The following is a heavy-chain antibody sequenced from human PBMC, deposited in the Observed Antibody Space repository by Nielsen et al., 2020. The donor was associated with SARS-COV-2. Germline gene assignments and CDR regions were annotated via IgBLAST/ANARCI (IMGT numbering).Heavy chain of an antibody. CDR3: AREQRDYSDHIKWFDS. J-gene: IGHJ5*01. CDR1: GFTFRNYG. CDR2: ISYDGSDK. D-gene: IGHD3-22*01. Sequence: GGSPRLSCAAAGFTFRNYGMHWVRQAPGKGLEWVAVISYDGSDKYYADSVKGRFTISRDNAESSLYLQMNSLRAEDTAVYYCAREQRDYSDHIKWFDSWGQGTLVTVSS. V-gene: IGHV3-33*08.